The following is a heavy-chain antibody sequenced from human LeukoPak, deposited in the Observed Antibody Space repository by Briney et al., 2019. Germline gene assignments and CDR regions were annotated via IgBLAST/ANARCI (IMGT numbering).Heavy chain of an antibody. Sequence: GGSLRLSCAASGFTFSSYGMHWVRQAPGKGLEWVAVISYDGSNKYYADTVKGRFTISRDNSKNTLYLQMNSLRAEDTAVYYCAKDLLDYGDYDAFDIWGKGTMVTVSS. V-gene: IGHV3-30*18. CDR3: AKDLLDYGDYDAFDI. CDR2: ISYDGSNK. CDR1: GFTFSSYG. J-gene: IGHJ3*02. D-gene: IGHD4-17*01.